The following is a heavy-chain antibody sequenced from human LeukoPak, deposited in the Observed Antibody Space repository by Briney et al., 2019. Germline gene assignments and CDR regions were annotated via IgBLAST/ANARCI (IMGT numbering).Heavy chain of an antibody. CDR3: GKKTVTIKYPFDN. CDR2: VSASGDYT. D-gene: IGHD5-24*01. J-gene: IGHJ4*02. CDR1: GFSFSNYD. Sequence: GGSLRLSCAGPGFSFSNYDMGWVRQAPGKGLEWVAVVSASGDYTEYADSVKGRFTISRDTSQNTLILEMNSLRAEDTAVYYYGKKTVTIKYPFDNWGLGTLVTVSS. V-gene: IGHV3-23*01.